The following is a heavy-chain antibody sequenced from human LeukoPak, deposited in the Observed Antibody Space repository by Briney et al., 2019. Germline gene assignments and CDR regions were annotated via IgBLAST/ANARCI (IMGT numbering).Heavy chain of an antibody. V-gene: IGHV1-2*02. D-gene: IGHD5-12*01. CDR1: GYTFTDYY. CDR3: ARDLPYSGYDYPAYYFDY. J-gene: IGHJ4*02. Sequence: GASVKVSCKASGYTFTDYYMHWVRQAPGQGLEWMGWINPNSGGTNYAQKFQGRVTMTRDTSISTAYMELSRLRSDDTAVYYCARDLPYSGYDYPAYYFDYWGQGTLVTVSS. CDR2: INPNSGGT.